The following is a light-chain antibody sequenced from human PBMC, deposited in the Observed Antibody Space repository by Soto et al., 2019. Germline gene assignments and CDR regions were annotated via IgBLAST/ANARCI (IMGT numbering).Light chain of an antibody. CDR1: QSVTIW. CDR3: QQYNSWPRT. J-gene: IGKJ1*01. Sequence: DIQMTQSPYTLSASLGDRVTITCRASQSVTIWLAWYQQKPGKAPKLLIYKTSSLESGVPSRFGGSGSGTEFTLTISSLQPDDFATYYCQQYNSWPRTFGQGTKVEIK. V-gene: IGKV1-5*03. CDR2: KTS.